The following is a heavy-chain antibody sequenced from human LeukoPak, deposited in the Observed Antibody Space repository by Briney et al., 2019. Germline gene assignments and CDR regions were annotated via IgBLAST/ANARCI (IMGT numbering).Heavy chain of an antibody. Sequence: ASVKVSCKASVYTFIGYYIHWVGQAPGQGLEWMGWINPNSGGTDLAQRSQGRVTMTRDTSISTVYMELSRLRSDDAAVYYCARDNSCISSSCGNSYMDVWGKGTTVTVSS. D-gene: IGHD2-2*01. J-gene: IGHJ6*03. V-gene: IGHV1-2*02. CDR2: INPNSGGT. CDR1: VYTFIGYY. CDR3: ARDNSCISSSCGNSYMDV.